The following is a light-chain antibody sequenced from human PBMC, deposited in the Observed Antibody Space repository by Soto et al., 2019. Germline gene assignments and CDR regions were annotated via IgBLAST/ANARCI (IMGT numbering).Light chain of an antibody. Sequence: EIVLTQSPGTLSLSPGERATLSCRASQSVGISYLAWYQQRPGQAPRPLIYGASSRATGIPDRFSGTGSGTDFTLTISRLEPEDFAVYYCQQYGGSPLWTFGQGTKVEIK. V-gene: IGKV3-20*01. J-gene: IGKJ1*01. CDR1: QSVGISY. CDR3: QQYGGSPLWT. CDR2: GAS.